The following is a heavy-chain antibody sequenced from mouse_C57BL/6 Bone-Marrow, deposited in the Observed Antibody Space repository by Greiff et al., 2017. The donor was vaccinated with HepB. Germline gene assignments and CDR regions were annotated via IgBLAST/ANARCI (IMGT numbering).Heavy chain of an antibody. CDR2: IDPSDSET. Sequence: VQLQQPGAELVRPGSSVKLSCKASGYTFTSYWMHWVKQRPIQGLEWIGNIDPSDSETHYNQKFKDKATLTVDKSSSTAYMQLSSLTSEDSAVYYCAREGVITTVVALDYWGQGTTLTVSS. J-gene: IGHJ2*01. CDR1: GYTFTSYW. V-gene: IGHV1-52*01. CDR3: AREGVITTVVALDY. D-gene: IGHD1-1*01.